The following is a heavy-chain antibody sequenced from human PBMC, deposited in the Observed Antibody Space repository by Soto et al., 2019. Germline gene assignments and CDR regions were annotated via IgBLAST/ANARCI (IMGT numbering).Heavy chain of an antibody. V-gene: IGHV3-30-3*01. J-gene: IGHJ4*02. D-gene: IGHD2-2*02. CDR2: MSYDGSNK. Sequence: PGGSLRLSCAASGFTFSSYAMHWVRQAPGKGLEWVAVMSYDGSNKYYADSVKGRFTISRDNYKNTLYLQMNSMRAEDTAVYYCARDRLDVVVPAAILAYWGQGTLVTVSS. CDR1: GFTFSSYA. CDR3: ARDRLDVVVPAAILAY.